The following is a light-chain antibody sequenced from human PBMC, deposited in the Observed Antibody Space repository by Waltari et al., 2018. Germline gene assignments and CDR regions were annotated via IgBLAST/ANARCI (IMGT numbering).Light chain of an antibody. J-gene: IGLJ2*01. Sequence: QSALTQPRSVSGSPGQSVTISCTGTSNDVGGYNYVSWYQHYPGKAPKLMIYDVTKRPAGGPDRFSGSKSGNTASLTITGPQAGDEADYYCCSSAGTYTHVVFGGGTKVTVL. CDR1: SNDVGGYNY. CDR3: CSSAGTYTHVV. V-gene: IGLV2-11*01. CDR2: DVT.